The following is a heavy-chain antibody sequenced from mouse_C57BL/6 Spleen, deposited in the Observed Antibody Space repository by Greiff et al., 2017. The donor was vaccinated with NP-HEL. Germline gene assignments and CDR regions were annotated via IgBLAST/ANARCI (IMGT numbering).Heavy chain of an antibody. V-gene: IGHV6-3*01. D-gene: IGHD2-1*01. CDR3: TVYYGNLGY. Sequence: EVKVEESGGGLVQPGGSMKLSCVASGFTFSNYWMNWVRQSPEKGLEWVAQIRLKSDNYATHYAESVKGRFTISRDDSKSSVYLQMNNLRAEDTGIYYCTVYYGNLGYWGQGTTLTVSS. J-gene: IGHJ2*01. CDR1: GFTFSNYW. CDR2: IRLKSDNYAT.